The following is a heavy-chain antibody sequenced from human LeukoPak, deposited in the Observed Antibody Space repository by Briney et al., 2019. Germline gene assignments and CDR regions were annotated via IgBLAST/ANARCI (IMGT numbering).Heavy chain of an antibody. J-gene: IGHJ6*02. V-gene: IGHV1-69*13. CDR3: ERPYCSSTSCYHYYYGMDV. CDR2: IIPIFGTA. CDR1: GGTFSSYA. D-gene: IGHD2-2*01. Sequence: GASVKVSCKASGGTFSSYAISWVRQAPGQGLEWMGGIIPIFGTANYAQKFQGRVTITADESTSTAYMELSSLRSEDTAVYYYERPYCSSTSCYHYYYGMDVWGQGTTVTVSS.